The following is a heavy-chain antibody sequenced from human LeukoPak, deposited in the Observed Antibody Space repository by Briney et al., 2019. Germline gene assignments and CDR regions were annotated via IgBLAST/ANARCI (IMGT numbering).Heavy chain of an antibody. Sequence: PGMSLRLSCAASGFTFSTYGFHWVRQAPGKGLEWVAVIWYDGSNKYNADSVKSRFIISRDNSKNTLSLQMNSLRVEDTAVYYCARLGWNEDYGMDVWGQGTTVTVSS. CDR3: ARLGWNEDYGMDV. CDR1: GFTFSTYG. CDR2: IWYDGSNK. J-gene: IGHJ6*02. D-gene: IGHD1-1*01. V-gene: IGHV3-33*01.